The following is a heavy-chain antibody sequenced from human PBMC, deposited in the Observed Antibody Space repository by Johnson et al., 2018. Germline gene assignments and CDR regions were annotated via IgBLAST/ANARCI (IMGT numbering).Heavy chain of an antibody. D-gene: IGHD4-17*01. Sequence: QVQLQQGGAGLLKPPETLSLTCAVYGGSFSAYYWSWIRQPPGKGLEWIGEINHSGSTNYNPSLKSRVTISVYTSKNQFSLKLNSVTAADTAVFYCARGLGDHGDHPTAYGLEVWGQGTTVIVSS. CDR2: INHSGST. V-gene: IGHV4-34*01. CDR3: ARGLGDHGDHPTAYGLEV. CDR1: GGSFSAYY. J-gene: IGHJ6*02.